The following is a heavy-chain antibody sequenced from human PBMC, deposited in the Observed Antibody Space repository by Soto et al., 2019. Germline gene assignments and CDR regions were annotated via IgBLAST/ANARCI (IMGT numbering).Heavy chain of an antibody. CDR3: ARGRVGGGRTFDY. J-gene: IGHJ4*02. CDR1: GYTFTSYD. V-gene: IGHV1-8*01. Sequence: QVQLVQSGAEVKKPGASVKVSCKASGYTFTSYDINWVRQPTGQGLEWMGWMNPNSGNPGYAQKFQDRVTMTRDTSISTAYVELSSLRSDDTAVYYCARGRVGGGRTFDYWGRGTLVTVSS. CDR2: MNPNSGNP. D-gene: IGHD3-16*01.